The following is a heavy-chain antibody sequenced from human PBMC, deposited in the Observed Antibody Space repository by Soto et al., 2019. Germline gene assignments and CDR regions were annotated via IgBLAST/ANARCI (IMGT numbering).Heavy chain of an antibody. D-gene: IGHD2-15*01. V-gene: IGHV4-59*08. J-gene: IGHJ6*03. CDR2: LFYSGGT. CDR1: GDSITGYY. CDR3: ALGHCSGDRCSRPFYYMDV. Sequence: QVLLQESGPGLVKPSETLSLTCSVSGDSITGYYCNWVRRPPGKGLEWIGHLFYSGGTKYNPSLESRVTMSADTSKSQFSLRLSSVTATDTAVYYCALGHCSGDRCSRPFYYMDVWGKGTTVTVSS.